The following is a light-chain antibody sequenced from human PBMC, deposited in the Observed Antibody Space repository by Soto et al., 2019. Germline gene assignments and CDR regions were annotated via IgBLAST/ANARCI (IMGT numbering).Light chain of an antibody. J-gene: IGLJ2*01. CDR3: STWDDNLSVV. CDR1: SSNIGKNA. V-gene: IGLV1-36*01. CDR2: SND. Sequence: QSVLTQPPSVSEAPRQRVTISCFGSSSNIGKNAVNWYQQVPGEAPRLLIYSNDLRPSRVSDRFSGSKSGTSASLAISGLQSEDEANYYCSTWDDNLSVVFGGGTKVTVL.